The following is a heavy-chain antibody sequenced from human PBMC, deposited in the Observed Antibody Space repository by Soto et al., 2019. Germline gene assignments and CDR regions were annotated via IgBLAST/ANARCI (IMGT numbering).Heavy chain of an antibody. V-gene: IGHV5-51*01. CDR3: ARRYDYDKSGLHAFDV. J-gene: IGHJ3*01. CDR1: GYSFTTYS. CDR2: IYPGDSDT. Sequence: GQSLKISCEGSGYSFTTYSIVWVRQMPGKGLEWMGIIYPGDSDTRYSPSFEGQVTVSADKSITTAYRHWSSLKASDTAMYYCARRYDYDKSGLHAFDVWGQGTMVTVSS. D-gene: IGHD3-22*01.